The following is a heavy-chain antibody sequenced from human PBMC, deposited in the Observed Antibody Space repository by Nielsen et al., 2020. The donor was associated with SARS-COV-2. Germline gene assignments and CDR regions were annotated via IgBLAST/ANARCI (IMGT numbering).Heavy chain of an antibody. V-gene: IGHV3-7*01. CDR1: GFTFSSYA. D-gene: IGHD3-22*01. Sequence: GESLKISCAASGFTFSSYAMSWVRQAPGKGLEWVANIKQDGSEKYYVDSVKGRFTISRDNAKNSLYLQMNSLRAEDTAVYYCAKDLYYYDSSGYLFDYWGQGTLVTVSS. CDR3: AKDLYYYDSSGYLFDY. J-gene: IGHJ4*02. CDR2: IKQDGSEK.